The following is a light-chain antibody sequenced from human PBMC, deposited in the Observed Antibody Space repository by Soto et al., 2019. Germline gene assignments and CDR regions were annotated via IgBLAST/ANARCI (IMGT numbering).Light chain of an antibody. CDR1: QSISSW. Sequence: DIQMTQSPSTLSASVGDRVTITCRASQSISSWLAWYQQKPGKAPKLLIYKASSLESGVPSRFSGSAFGTEFTLTISSLQPDDFATYYCQQYNSYPYTFGQGTELEIK. CDR3: QQYNSYPYT. J-gene: IGKJ2*01. CDR2: KAS. V-gene: IGKV1-5*03.